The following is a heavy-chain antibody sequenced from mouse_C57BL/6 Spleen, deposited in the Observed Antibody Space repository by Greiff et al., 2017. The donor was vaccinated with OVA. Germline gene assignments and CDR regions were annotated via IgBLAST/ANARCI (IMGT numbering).Heavy chain of an antibody. CDR2: ISSGGDYI. CDR1: GFTFSSYA. J-gene: IGHJ2*01. Sequence: EVKVEESGEGLVKPGGSLKLSCAASGFTFSSYAMSWVRQTPEKRLEWVAYISSGGDYIYYADTVKGRFTISRDNARNTLYLQMSSLKSEDTAMYYCTRDRSLRPFDYWGQGTTLTVSS. D-gene: IGHD1-2*01. V-gene: IGHV5-9-1*02. CDR3: TRDRSLRPFDY.